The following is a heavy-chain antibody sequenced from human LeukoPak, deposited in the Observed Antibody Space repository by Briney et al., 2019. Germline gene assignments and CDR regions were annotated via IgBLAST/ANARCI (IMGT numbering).Heavy chain of an antibody. Sequence: GGSLRLSCAASGFTFSSYAMHWVRHAPGKGLEYVSAISSNGGSTYYANSVKGRFTISRDNSKNTLYLQMGSLRAEDMAVYYCARDMYYYDSSGIFDYWGQGTLVTVSS. J-gene: IGHJ4*02. CDR1: GFTFSSYA. D-gene: IGHD3-22*01. V-gene: IGHV3-64*01. CDR2: ISSNGGST. CDR3: ARDMYYYDSSGIFDY.